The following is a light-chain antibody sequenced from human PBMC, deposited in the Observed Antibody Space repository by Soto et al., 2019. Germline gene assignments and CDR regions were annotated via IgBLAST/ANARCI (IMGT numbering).Light chain of an antibody. CDR3: QQYGSSPFT. Sequence: EIVLTQSPATLSLSPGERATLSCRASQSVSSYLAWYQQKPGQAPRLLIYGASSRATGIPDRFSGSGSGTDFTLTISRLGPEDFAVYFCQQYGSSPFTFGPGTKVDIK. CDR1: QSVSSY. V-gene: IGKV3-20*01. CDR2: GAS. J-gene: IGKJ3*01.